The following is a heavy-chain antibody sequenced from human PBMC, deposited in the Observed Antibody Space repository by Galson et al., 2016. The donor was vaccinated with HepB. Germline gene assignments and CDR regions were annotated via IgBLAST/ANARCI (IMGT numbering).Heavy chain of an antibody. CDR1: GYTFTSFD. V-gene: IGHV1-8*01. D-gene: IGHD6-19*01. Sequence: SVKVSCKASGYTFTSFDINWVRQAPGQGLEWMGWMSPTSGNTGYARKFQDRVTMTRNTSILPAFLELTSLRSDDTAVYYCARSAVSGSYRGDYFDNWGRGTLVTVSS. J-gene: IGHJ4*02. CDR3: ARSAVSGSYRGDYFDN. CDR2: MSPTSGNT.